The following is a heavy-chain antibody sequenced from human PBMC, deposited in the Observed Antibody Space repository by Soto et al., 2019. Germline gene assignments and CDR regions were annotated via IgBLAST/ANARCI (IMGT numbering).Heavy chain of an antibody. CDR1: GCSFTNYD. V-gene: IGHV1-8*01. J-gene: IGHJ5*02. Sequence: ASVKVSCKASGCSFTNYDVSWVRQATGQGLEWMGWMNPGSGETEYAQKFQGRVTMTRDNSIATAYMELSSLRSDDPAIYYCSRMETFDPLYWFDHWGQGTLVTVSS. D-gene: IGHD3-16*01. CDR2: MNPGSGET. CDR3: SRMETFDPLYWFDH.